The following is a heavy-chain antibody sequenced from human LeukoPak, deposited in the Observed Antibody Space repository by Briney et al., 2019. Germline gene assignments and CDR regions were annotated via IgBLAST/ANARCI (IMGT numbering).Heavy chain of an antibody. Sequence: SETLSLTCTVSGGSISSGGYYWSWIRQPPGKGLEWIGEINHSGSTNYNPSLKSRVTISVDTSKSQFSLKLSAVTAADTAVYYCARGRLRSGSSPLDYWGQGTLVTVSS. J-gene: IGHJ4*02. CDR2: INHSGST. D-gene: IGHD3-10*01. V-gene: IGHV4-61*08. CDR3: ARGRLRSGSSPLDY. CDR1: GGSISSGGYY.